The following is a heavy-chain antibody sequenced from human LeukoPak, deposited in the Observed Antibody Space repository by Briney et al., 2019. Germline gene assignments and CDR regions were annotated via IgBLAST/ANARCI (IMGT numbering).Heavy chain of an antibody. Sequence: PGGSLRLSCAASGFTFDDSGMSWVRQAPGKGLEWVSGINWNGGSTGYADSVKGRFTISRANAKNSLYLQMNSLRAEDTALYYCARVTYGDYTDYYFDYWGQGTLVTVSS. CDR3: ARVTYGDYTDYYFDY. CDR1: GFTFDDSG. V-gene: IGHV3-20*04. CDR2: INWNGGST. J-gene: IGHJ4*02. D-gene: IGHD4-17*01.